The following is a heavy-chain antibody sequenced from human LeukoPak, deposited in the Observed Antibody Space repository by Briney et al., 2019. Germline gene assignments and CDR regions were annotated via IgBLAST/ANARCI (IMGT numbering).Heavy chain of an antibody. J-gene: IGHJ5*02. Sequence: PSETLSLTCTVSGGSISSGSYYWSWIRQPAGKGLEWIGRIYTSGSTNYNPSLKSRVTISVDTSKNQFSLKLSSVTAADTAVYYCARQMNIWFGSNWFDPWGQGTLVTVSS. D-gene: IGHD3-10*01. V-gene: IGHV4-61*02. CDR3: ARQMNIWFGSNWFDP. CDR2: IYTSGST. CDR1: GGSISSGSYY.